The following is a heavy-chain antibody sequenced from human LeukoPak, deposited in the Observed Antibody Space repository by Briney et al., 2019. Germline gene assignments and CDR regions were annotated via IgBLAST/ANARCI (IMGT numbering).Heavy chain of an antibody. CDR3: ARAEMVRGVFDY. J-gene: IGHJ4*02. D-gene: IGHD3-10*01. Sequence: ASVKVSCKASGGTFSSYGISWVRQAPGQGLEWMGWISAYNGNTNYAQKLQGRVTMTTDTSTSTAYMELRSLRSDDTAVYYCARAEMVRGVFDYGGQGTLVTVSS. CDR2: ISAYNGNT. CDR1: GGTFSSYG. V-gene: IGHV1-18*01.